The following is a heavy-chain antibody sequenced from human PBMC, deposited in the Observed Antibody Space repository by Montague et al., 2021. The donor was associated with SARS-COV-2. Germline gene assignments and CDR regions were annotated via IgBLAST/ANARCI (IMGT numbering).Heavy chain of an antibody. CDR1: GFSLSTSGMC. CDR3: ARVTAGIVAYDY. Sequence: PALVKPTQTLTLTCTFSGFSLSTSGMCVSWIRQPPGKAPEWLARTDWDDDKYYSTSLKTRLTISKDTSKNQVVLTMTNMDPVDTATYYCARVTAGIVAYDYWGQGTLVTVSS. J-gene: IGHJ4*02. D-gene: IGHD5-12*01. V-gene: IGHV2-70*11. CDR2: TDWDDDK.